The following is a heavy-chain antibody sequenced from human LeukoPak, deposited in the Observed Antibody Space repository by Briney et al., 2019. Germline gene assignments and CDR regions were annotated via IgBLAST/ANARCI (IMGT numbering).Heavy chain of an antibody. J-gene: IGHJ3*02. CDR3: ARGLDDYEDAFDI. D-gene: IGHD4-17*01. V-gene: IGHV3-48*04. CDR1: GFTFSSYS. CDR2: ISSSGSTI. Sequence: GGSLRLSCAASGFTFSSYSMNWVRQAPGKGLEWVSYISSSGSTIYYADSVKGRFTISRDNAKNSLYLQMNSLRAEDTALYYCARGLDDYEDAFDIWGQGTMVTVSS.